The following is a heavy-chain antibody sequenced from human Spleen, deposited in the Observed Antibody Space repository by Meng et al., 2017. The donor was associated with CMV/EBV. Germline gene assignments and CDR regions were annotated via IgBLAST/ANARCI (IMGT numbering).Heavy chain of an antibody. CDR1: GFTLSPFS. CDR2: ISSSSSYI. CDR3: VSREGGY. J-gene: IGHJ4*01. D-gene: IGHD3-10*01. V-gene: IGHV3-21*06. Sequence: GGSLRLSCVASGFTLSPFSMNWVRQAPGKGLEWVSSISSSSSYIHYAASVRGRFTVSRDNTKNSLYLQMNSLRVEETAFYYCVSREGGYWGQGKLVTVSS.